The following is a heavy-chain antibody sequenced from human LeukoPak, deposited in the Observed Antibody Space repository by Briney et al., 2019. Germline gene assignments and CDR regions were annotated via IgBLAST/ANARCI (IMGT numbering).Heavy chain of an antibody. V-gene: IGHV3-53*05. CDR3: AKSNYDSSGLDY. Sequence: GGSLRLSCAASGFTVSSNYMSWVRQAPGKGLEWVSVIYSGGSTYYADSVKGRFTISRDNAKNSVYLQMNSLRAEDTALYYCAKSNYDSSGLDYWGQGTLVTVSS. CDR1: GFTVSSNY. CDR2: IYSGGST. D-gene: IGHD3-22*01. J-gene: IGHJ4*02.